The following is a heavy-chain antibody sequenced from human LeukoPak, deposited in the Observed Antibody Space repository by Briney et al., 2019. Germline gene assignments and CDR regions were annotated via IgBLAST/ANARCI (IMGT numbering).Heavy chain of an antibody. CDR2: ISGSGSST. CDR3: AKDPYSSGWYRFGY. D-gene: IGHD6-19*01. J-gene: IGHJ4*02. V-gene: IGHV3-23*01. CDR1: GFTFSSYA. Sequence: GGSLRLSCAASGFTFSSYAMSWVRQAPGKGLEWVSSISGSGSSTYYADSVKGRFTISRDNSKNTLYLQMNSLRVEDTAVYYCAKDPYSSGWYRFGYWGREPWSPSPQ.